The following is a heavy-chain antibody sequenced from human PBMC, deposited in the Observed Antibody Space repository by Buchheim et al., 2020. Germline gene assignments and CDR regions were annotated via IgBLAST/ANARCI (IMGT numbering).Heavy chain of an antibody. CDR3: ARALNY. CDR2: IKYDGSEK. CDR1: GFIFSNYW. Sequence: EVQLVESGGGLVQSGGSLTLSCAVSGFIFSNYWMDWVRQAPGKGLEWVANIKYDGSEKYYVDSVKGRFTISRDNAKNSLYLQMNRLGAEDTAVYYCARALNYWGQGTL. J-gene: IGHJ4*02. V-gene: IGHV3-7*01.